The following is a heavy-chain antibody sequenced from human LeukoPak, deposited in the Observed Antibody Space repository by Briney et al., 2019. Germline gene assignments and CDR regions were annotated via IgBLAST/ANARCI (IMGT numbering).Heavy chain of an antibody. CDR3: ARAGGPMGDYGDYLDY. V-gene: IGHV4-39*07. D-gene: IGHD4-17*01. CDR2: IYHSGST. J-gene: IGHJ4*02. CDR1: GGSITSSNYY. Sequence: SETLSLTCTVAGGSITSSNYYWGWIRQPPGKGLEWIGSIYHSGSTYYNPSLKSRVTISVDTSKNQFSLKLSSVTAADTAVYYCARAGGPMGDYGDYLDYWGQGTLVTVSS.